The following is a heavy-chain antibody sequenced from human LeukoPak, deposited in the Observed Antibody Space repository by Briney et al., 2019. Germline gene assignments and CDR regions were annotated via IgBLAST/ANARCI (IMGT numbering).Heavy chain of an antibody. Sequence: PGGSLRLSCAASGFTFSSYAMSWVRQAPGKGLEWVSVISGSGGSTYYADSVKGRFTISRDNSKNTLYLQMNSLRAEDTAVYYCAKDGRRYFDWLSSFGYYYYYMDVWGKGTTVTVSS. V-gene: IGHV3-23*01. CDR1: GFTFSSYA. J-gene: IGHJ6*03. D-gene: IGHD3-9*01. CDR2: ISGSGGST. CDR3: AKDGRRYFDWLSSFGYYYYYMDV.